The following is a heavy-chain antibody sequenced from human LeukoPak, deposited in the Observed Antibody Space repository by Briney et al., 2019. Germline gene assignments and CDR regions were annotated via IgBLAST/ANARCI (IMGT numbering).Heavy chain of an antibody. CDR3: ARGPFDCSSTRCYEGRYYYYYMDV. J-gene: IGHJ6*03. V-gene: IGHV1-8*03. Sequence: GASVKVSCKASGYTFTSYDINWVRQATGQGLEWMGWMNPNSGNTGYAQKFQGRVTITRNTSISTAYMELSSLRSEDTAVYYCARGPFDCSSTRCYEGRYYYYYMDVWGKGTTVTVSS. CDR2: MNPNSGNT. D-gene: IGHD2-2*01. CDR1: GYTFTSYD.